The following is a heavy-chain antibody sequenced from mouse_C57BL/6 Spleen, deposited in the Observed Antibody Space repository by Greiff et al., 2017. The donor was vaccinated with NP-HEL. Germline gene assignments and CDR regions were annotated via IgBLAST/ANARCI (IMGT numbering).Heavy chain of an antibody. Sequence: EVQLVESGGGLVKPGGSLKLSCAASGFTFSDYGMHWVRQAPEKGLEWVAYISSGSSTIYYADTVKGRFTISRDNAKNTLFLQMTSLRSEDTAMYYCARSYGYDGYAMDYWGQGTSVTVSS. CDR3: ARSYGYDGYAMDY. CDR2: ISSGSSTI. D-gene: IGHD2-2*01. V-gene: IGHV5-17*01. J-gene: IGHJ4*01. CDR1: GFTFSDYG.